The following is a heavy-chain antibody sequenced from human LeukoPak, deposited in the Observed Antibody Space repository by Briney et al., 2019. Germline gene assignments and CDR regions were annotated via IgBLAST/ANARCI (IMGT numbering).Heavy chain of an antibody. CDR1: GFTVSSNY. V-gene: IGHV3-23*01. CDR2: ISGSGDRT. D-gene: IGHD6-19*01. Sequence: GGSLRLSCAASGFTVSSNYMSWVRQAPGKGLEWVSGISGSGDRTHYADSVKGRFTISRDNTKSTLYLQMNSLRAEDTAIYYCARVVGSGWPYYFDYWGQGTLVTVSS. CDR3: ARVVGSGWPYYFDY. J-gene: IGHJ4*02.